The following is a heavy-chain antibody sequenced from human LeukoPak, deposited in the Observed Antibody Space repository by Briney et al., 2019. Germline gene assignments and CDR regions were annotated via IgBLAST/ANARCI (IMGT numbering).Heavy chain of an antibody. J-gene: IGHJ4*02. CDR1: GGSFSGYY. CDR2: INHSGST. Sequence: PSETLSLTCAVYGGSFSGYYWSWIRQPPGKGLEWIGEINHSGSTNYNPSLKSRVTISVDTSKNQFSLKLSSVTAADTAVYYCARALLGGGRAYYFDYWGQGTLVTVPS. D-gene: IGHD1-26*01. V-gene: IGHV4-34*01. CDR3: ARALLGGGRAYYFDY.